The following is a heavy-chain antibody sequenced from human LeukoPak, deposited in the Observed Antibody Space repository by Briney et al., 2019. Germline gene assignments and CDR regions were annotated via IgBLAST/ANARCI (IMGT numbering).Heavy chain of an antibody. Sequence: ASVKVSCKASGYTFTSYYINWVRQATGQGLEWMGYMNPNSGKTEYAQKFQGRVTMTADTSISTAYMELNSLRSEDTAVYYCARDLRTDDYWGQGTLVTVSS. V-gene: IGHV1-8*01. J-gene: IGHJ4*02. CDR1: GYTFTSYY. CDR2: MNPNSGKT. D-gene: IGHD1-1*01. CDR3: ARDLRTDDY.